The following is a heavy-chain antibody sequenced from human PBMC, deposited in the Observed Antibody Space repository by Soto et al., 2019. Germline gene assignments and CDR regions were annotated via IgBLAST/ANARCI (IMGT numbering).Heavy chain of an antibody. Sequence: GGSLILSCAASGFTFSSYWMSWVRQAPGKGLEWVANIKQDGSEKYYVDSVKGRFTISRDNAKNSLYLQMNSLRAEDTAVYYCARDRLIAAAGTRWFDPWGQGTLVTVSS. CDR3: ARDRLIAAAGTRWFDP. V-gene: IGHV3-7*01. J-gene: IGHJ5*02. CDR2: IKQDGSEK. D-gene: IGHD6-13*01. CDR1: GFTFSSYW.